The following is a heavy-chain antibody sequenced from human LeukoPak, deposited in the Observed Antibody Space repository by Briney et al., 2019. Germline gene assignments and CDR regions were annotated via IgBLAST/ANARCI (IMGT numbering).Heavy chain of an antibody. Sequence: GGSLRLSCAASGFTFSSYGMHWVRQAPGKGLEWVAVISYDGSNKYYADSVKGRFTISRDSSKNTLYLQMNSLRAEDTAVHYCATHSSGYYWGQGTLVTVSS. J-gene: IGHJ4*02. D-gene: IGHD6-19*01. V-gene: IGHV3-30*03. CDR3: ATHSSGYY. CDR2: ISYDGSNK. CDR1: GFTFSSYG.